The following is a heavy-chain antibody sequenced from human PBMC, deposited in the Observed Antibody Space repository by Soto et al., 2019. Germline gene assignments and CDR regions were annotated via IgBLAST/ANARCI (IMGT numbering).Heavy chain of an antibody. D-gene: IGHD6-19*01. J-gene: IGHJ4*02. CDR2: INPSGGST. CDR3: ARGFSSGWPFGY. Sequence: QVQLVQSGAEVKKPGASVKVSCKASGYTFTNYYMHWVRQAPGQGLEWMGIINPSGGSTTYAQKFQGRVTMTRDTSTSTVYMELSSLRSKDTAVYYCARGFSSGWPFGYWGQGTPVTVSS. V-gene: IGHV1-46*01. CDR1: GYTFTNYY.